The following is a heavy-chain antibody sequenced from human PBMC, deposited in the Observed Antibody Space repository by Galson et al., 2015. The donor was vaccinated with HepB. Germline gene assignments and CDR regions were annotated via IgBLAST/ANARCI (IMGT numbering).Heavy chain of an antibody. CDR1: GGTFSSYA. Sequence: SVKVSCKASGGTFSSYAISRVRQAPGQGLEWMGGIIPIFGTANYAQKFQGRVTITADESTSTAYMELSSLRSEDTAVYYCARGGRYGDPPDYWGQGTLVTVSS. CDR2: IIPIFGTA. D-gene: IGHD4-17*01. V-gene: IGHV1-69*13. J-gene: IGHJ4*02. CDR3: ARGGRYGDPPDY.